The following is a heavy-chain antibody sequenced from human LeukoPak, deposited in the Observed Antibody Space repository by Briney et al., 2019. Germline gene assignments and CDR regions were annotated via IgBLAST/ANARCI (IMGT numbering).Heavy chain of an antibody. V-gene: IGHV3-23*01. J-gene: IGHJ4*02. CDR2: VRVSDGAR. CDR3: ARAYPVDIVVVPAALDY. CDR1: GFPFPTNA. D-gene: IGHD2-2*01. Sequence: GGSLRLPCVASGFPFPTNAMMWVRQAPGKGLEWVSSVRVSDGARFYADSVKGRFTISRDNAKNTLYLQMNSLGAEDTAVYYCARAYPVDIVVVPAALDYWGQGTLVTVSS.